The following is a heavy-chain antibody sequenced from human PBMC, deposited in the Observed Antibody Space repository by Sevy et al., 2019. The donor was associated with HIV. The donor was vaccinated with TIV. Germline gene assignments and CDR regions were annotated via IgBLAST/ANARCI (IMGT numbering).Heavy chain of an antibody. CDR2: TRNKANSYTT. Sequence: GGSLRLSCAASGFTFSDHYMDWVRQAPGKGLEWVGRTRNKANSYTTEYAASVKGRFTISRDDSKNSLYLQMNSLKTEDTAVYYGARDIAVAGTRRWNAFDIWGQGTMVTVSS. CDR3: ARDIAVAGTRRWNAFDI. V-gene: IGHV3-72*01. D-gene: IGHD6-19*01. CDR1: GFTFSDHY. J-gene: IGHJ3*02.